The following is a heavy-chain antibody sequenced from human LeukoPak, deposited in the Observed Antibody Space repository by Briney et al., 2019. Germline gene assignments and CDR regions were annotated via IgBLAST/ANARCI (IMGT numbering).Heavy chain of an antibody. D-gene: IGHD3-9*01. Sequence: PSETLSLTCAVYGGSFSGYYWSWIRQPPGKGLEWIGEINHSRSTNYNPSLKSRVTISVDTSKNQFSLKLSSVTAADTAVYYCARGEMYYDILTGYYRGWFDPWGQGTLVTVSS. J-gene: IGHJ5*02. CDR2: INHSRST. CDR3: ARGEMYYDILTGYYRGWFDP. CDR1: GGSFSGYY. V-gene: IGHV4-34*01.